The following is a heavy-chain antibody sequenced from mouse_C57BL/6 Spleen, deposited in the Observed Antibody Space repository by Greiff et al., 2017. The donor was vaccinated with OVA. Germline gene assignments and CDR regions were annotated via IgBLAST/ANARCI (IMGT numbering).Heavy chain of an antibody. J-gene: IGHJ3*01. D-gene: IGHD1-1*01. Sequence: VQLQQSGPELVKPGASVKISCKASGYTFTDYYMNWVKQSHGKSLEWIGDINPNNGGTSYNQKFKGKATLTVDKSSSTAYMELRSLTSEDSAVYYCARFTTVVSNWGQGTLVTVSA. CDR2: INPNNGGT. CDR1: GYTFTDYY. V-gene: IGHV1-26*01. CDR3: ARFTTVVSN.